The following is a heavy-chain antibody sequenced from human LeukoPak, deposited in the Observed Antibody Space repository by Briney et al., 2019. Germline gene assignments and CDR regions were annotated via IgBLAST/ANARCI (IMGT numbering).Heavy chain of an antibody. CDR2: ISYDGSNK. V-gene: IGHV3-30*03. CDR1: GFTFSSYG. J-gene: IGHJ4*02. Sequence: GRSLRLSCAASGFTFSSYGMHWVRQAPGKGLEWVAVISYDGSNKYYADSVKGRFTISRDNSKNTLYLQMNNLRDEDTAIYYCARRDPFDYWGQGTMVTVSS. CDR3: ARRDPFDY.